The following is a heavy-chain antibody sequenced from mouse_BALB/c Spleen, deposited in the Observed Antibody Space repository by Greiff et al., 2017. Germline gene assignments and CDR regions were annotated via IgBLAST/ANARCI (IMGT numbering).Heavy chain of an antibody. CDR1: GYTFTDYV. V-gene: IGHV1-77*01. CDR3: ARGYYGSSYYFDY. J-gene: IGHJ2*01. Sequence: VKLVESGPELVKPGASVKMSCKASGYTFTDYVISWVKQRTGQGLEWIGEIYPGSGSTYYNEKFKGKATLTADKSSNTAYMQLSSLTSEESAVYFCARGYYGSSYYFDYWGQGTTLTVSS. D-gene: IGHD1-1*01. CDR2: IYPGSGST.